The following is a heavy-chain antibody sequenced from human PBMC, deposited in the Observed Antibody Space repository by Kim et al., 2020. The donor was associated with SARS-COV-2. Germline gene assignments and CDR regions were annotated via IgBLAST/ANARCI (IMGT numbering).Heavy chain of an antibody. D-gene: IGHD3-3*01. CDR3: AKDQWDYDFWSDY. CDR2: ISYGGSNK. J-gene: IGHJ4*01. CDR1: GFTFSSYG. Sequence: GGSLRLSCAASGFTFSSYGMHWVRQAPGKGLEWVTFISYGGSNKYYADSVKGRFTFSRDNSKNTLYLQMNSLRAEDTAVYYCAKDQWDYDFWSDY. V-gene: IGHV3-30*18.